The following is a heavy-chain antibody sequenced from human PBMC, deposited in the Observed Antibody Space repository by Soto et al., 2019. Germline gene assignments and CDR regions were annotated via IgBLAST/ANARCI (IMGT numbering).Heavy chain of an antibody. V-gene: IGHV3-23*01. Sequence: GGSLRLSCAASGFTFSSYAMSWVRQAPGKGLEWVSAISGSGGSTYYADSVKGRFTISRDNSKNTLYLQMNSLRAEDTAVYYCAKDQIALLEWLVPGEYSSQGTLVTVSS. CDR1: GFTFSSYA. CDR2: ISGSGGST. J-gene: IGHJ4*02. D-gene: IGHD3-3*01. CDR3: AKDQIALLEWLVPGEY.